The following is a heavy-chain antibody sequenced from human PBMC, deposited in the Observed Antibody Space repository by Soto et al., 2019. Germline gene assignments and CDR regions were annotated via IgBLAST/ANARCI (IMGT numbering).Heavy chain of an antibody. Sequence: ASVKVSCKASGYTFTSYAMHWVRQAPGQRLEWMGWISAYNGNTNYAQKLQGRVTMTTDTSTSTAYMELRSLRSDDTAVYYCARDEYGTGTVDYWGQGTLVTVSS. D-gene: IGHD1-7*01. CDR2: ISAYNGNT. CDR3: ARDEYGTGTVDY. CDR1: GYTFTSYA. J-gene: IGHJ4*02. V-gene: IGHV1-18*01.